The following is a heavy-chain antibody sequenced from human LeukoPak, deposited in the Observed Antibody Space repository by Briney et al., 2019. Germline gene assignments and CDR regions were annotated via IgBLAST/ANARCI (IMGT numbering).Heavy chain of an antibody. V-gene: IGHV4-39*07. CDR1: GGSISSGSYY. Sequence: SETLSLTCTVSGGSISSGSYYWGWIRQPPGKGLEWIGSIYYSGSTYYNPSLKSRVTISVDTSKDQFSLKLSSVTAADTAVYYCARDTPPDSGSYYYYYYMDVWGKGTTVTVSS. D-gene: IGHD1-26*01. CDR3: ARDTPPDSGSYYYYYYMDV. CDR2: IYYSGST. J-gene: IGHJ6*03.